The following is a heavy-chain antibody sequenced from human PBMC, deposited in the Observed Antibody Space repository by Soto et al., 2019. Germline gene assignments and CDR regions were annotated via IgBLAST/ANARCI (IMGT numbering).Heavy chain of an antibody. CDR2: INHSGST. V-gene: IGHV4-34*01. CDR1: GGSFSGYY. Sequence: PSETLSLTCAVYGGSFSGYYWSWIRQPPGKGLEWIGEINHSGSTNYNPSLKSRVTISVDTSKNQFSLKLSSVTAADTAVYYCARKSPLSGQLVFCFWWFDAWG. D-gene: IGHD6-6*01. CDR3: ARKSPLSGQLVFCFWWFDA. J-gene: IGHJ5*01.